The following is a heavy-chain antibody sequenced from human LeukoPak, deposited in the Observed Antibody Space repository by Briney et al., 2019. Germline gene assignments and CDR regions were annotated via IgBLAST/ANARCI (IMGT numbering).Heavy chain of an antibody. CDR1: GGTFSSYA. Sequence: GASVKVSCKASGGTFSSYAISWVRQAPGQGLEWMGGIIPIFGTANYAQKFQGRVTITTDESTSTVYMELSSLRSEDTAVYYCARPGGGRRGNWNYEREAFDIWGQGTMVTVSS. J-gene: IGHJ3*02. V-gene: IGHV1-69*05. D-gene: IGHD1-7*01. CDR2: IIPIFGTA. CDR3: ARPGGGRRGNWNYEREAFDI.